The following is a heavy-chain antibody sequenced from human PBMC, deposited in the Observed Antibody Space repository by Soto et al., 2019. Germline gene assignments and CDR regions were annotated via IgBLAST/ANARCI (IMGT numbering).Heavy chain of an antibody. CDR3: ARIWGFGYCSGGSCPDNWFDP. CDR2: IYYSGST. Sequence: QVQLQESGPGLVKPSDTLSLTCAVSGYSISSSNWWGWIRQPPGKGLEWIGYIYYSGSTYYNPSLKSRVTMSVDTSKNQFSLKLSSVTAVDTAVYYCARIWGFGYCSGGSCPDNWFDPWGQGTLVTVSS. D-gene: IGHD2-15*01. V-gene: IGHV4-28*01. CDR1: GYSISSSNW. J-gene: IGHJ5*02.